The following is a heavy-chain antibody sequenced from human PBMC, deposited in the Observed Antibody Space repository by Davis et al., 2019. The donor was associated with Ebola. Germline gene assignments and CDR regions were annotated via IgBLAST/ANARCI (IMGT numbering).Heavy chain of an antibody. Sequence: GESLKISCATSGFTFSSYWMSFVRQAPGKGLEWVANIKQDGSQKYYADSVKGRFTISRDNAENSVFLQMNSLRAEDTAVYYCAREGLCSSASCLDYWGQGTLVTVSS. CDR1: GFTFSSYW. V-gene: IGHV3-7*01. CDR3: AREGLCSSASCLDY. CDR2: IKQDGSQK. J-gene: IGHJ4*02. D-gene: IGHD2-2*01.